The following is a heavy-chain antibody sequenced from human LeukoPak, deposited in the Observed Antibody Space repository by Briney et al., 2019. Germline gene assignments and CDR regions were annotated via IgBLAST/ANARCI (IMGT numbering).Heavy chain of an antibody. CDR2: ISFSGSTI. D-gene: IGHD3-16*01. Sequence: GGSLRLSCAASGFTVSDYYMTWIRQAPGKGLDWVSYISFSGSTIYYADSVKGRFIISRDTAKNSLYLQMNSLRAEDTAVYYCVRGMGGGVSNFDYWGQGTLVTVSS. J-gene: IGHJ4*02. CDR3: VRGMGGGVSNFDY. CDR1: GFTVSDYY. V-gene: IGHV3-11*04.